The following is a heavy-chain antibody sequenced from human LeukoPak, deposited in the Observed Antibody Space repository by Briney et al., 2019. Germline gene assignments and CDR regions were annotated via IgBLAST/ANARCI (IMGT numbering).Heavy chain of an antibody. J-gene: IGHJ6*02. CDR1: GFTLDDYA. D-gene: IGHD3-9*01. V-gene: IGHV3-9*01. CDR2: ISWNSGSI. Sequence: PGGSLRLSCAASGFTLDDYAMHWVRQAPGKGLEWVSGISWNSGSIGYADSVKGRFTISRDNAKNSLYLQMNSLRAEDTALYYCAKSRYFDWLLNYGMDVWGQGTTVTVSS. CDR3: AKSRYFDWLLNYGMDV.